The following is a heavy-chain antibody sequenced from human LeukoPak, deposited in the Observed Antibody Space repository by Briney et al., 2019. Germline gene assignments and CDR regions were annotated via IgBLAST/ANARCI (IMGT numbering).Heavy chain of an antibody. V-gene: IGHV4-59*01. Sequence: PSETLSLTCTVSGGSINSYYWSWIRQPPGKGLEWIGYIYYSGSTEYNPSLESRVTISVDTSKNQFSLKMSSVTAADTAVYYCARARDGHINNWFDPWGQGTLVTVSS. CDR1: GGSINSYY. CDR2: IYYSGST. D-gene: IGHD5-24*01. J-gene: IGHJ5*02. CDR3: ARARDGHINNWFDP.